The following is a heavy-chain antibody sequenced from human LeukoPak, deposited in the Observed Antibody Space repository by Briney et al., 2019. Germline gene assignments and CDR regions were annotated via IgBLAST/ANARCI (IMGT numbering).Heavy chain of an antibody. V-gene: IGHV4-59*01. Sequence: SETLSLTCTVSGGSISSYYWSWLRQPPGKGLEWIGYIYYSGSTNYNPSLKSRVTISVDTSKNQFSLKLSTVTAADTAVYYCARDLGSSGDNWFDPWGQGTLVTVSS. CDR3: ARDLGSSGDNWFDP. D-gene: IGHD3-22*01. J-gene: IGHJ5*02. CDR1: GGSISSYY. CDR2: IYYSGST.